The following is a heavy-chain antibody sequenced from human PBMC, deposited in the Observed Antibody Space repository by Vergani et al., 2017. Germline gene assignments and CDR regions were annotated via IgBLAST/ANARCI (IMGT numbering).Heavy chain of an antibody. J-gene: IGHJ4*02. CDR3: D. Sequence: QVQLVQSGSEVRKPGASVKVSCQVSGYSLTELTIHWVRQAPGKGLEWMGGFDPEHGEVTFANHIQGRVTMTEDRSTDTAYRELSSLRPEDTALYYCDWGQGTLVTVSS. CDR1: GYSLTELT. CDR2: FDPEHGEV. V-gene: IGHV1-24*01.